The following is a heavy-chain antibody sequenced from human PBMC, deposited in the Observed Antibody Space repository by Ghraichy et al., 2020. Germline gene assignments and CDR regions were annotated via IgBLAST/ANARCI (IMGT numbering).Heavy chain of an antibody. Sequence: ASVKVSCKASGYTFTAYYIHWVRQAPGQRLEWMGWINPHSGATNYAQKFQGWVALTRDTSINTASMELSRLRSDDTAVYYYARAPRFIGNGLDVWGQGTTVTVSS. CDR1: GYTFTAYY. D-gene: IGHD3-16*02. CDR2: INPHSGAT. CDR3: ARAPRFIGNGLDV. V-gene: IGHV1-2*04. J-gene: IGHJ6*02.